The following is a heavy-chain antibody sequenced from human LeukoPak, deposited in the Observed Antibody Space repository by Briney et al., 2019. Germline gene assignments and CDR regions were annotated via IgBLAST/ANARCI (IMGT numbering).Heavy chain of an antibody. Sequence: SETVSLTCTGSGASIRNNYWSWIRQPAGKGLEWIGRIYTSGTTTYNPSLESRVTMSVDTSKNQFSLNLSSVTAADTAVYYCARDVPSAFSGTYVDVWGQGTTVTVSS. V-gene: IGHV4-4*07. CDR2: IYTSGTT. CDR3: ARDVPSAFSGTYVDV. D-gene: IGHD1-26*01. CDR1: GASIRNNY. J-gene: IGHJ6*02.